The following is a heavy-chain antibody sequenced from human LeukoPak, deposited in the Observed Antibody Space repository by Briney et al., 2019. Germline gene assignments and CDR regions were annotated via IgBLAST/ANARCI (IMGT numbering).Heavy chain of an antibody. CDR3: AVPEGRGHCDNSSCSSMDV. J-gene: IGHJ6*02. CDR1: GYTFTSFD. V-gene: IGHV1-8*01. D-gene: IGHD2-2*01. Sequence: ASVKVSCKTSGYTFTSFDINWVRQATGQGLEWMGWMNPISGDTGYAQKFLGRVTMTRDTSIRTAYLELRSLIPEDTAVYYCAVPEGRGHCDNSSCSSMDVWGQGTTVTVSS. CDR2: MNPISGDT.